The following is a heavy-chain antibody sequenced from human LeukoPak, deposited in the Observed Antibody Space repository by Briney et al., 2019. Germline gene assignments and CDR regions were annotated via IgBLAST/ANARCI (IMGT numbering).Heavy chain of an antibody. V-gene: IGHV1-2*02. CDR1: GYTFTGYY. Sequence: EASVKVSCKAPGYTFTGYYMHWVRQAPGQGLEWMGWINPNSGGTNYAQKFQGRVTMTRDTSISTAYMELSRLRFDDTAVYYCAGAGLNDAFDIWGQGTMVTVSS. D-gene: IGHD4/OR15-4a*01. CDR2: INPNSGGT. CDR3: AGAGLNDAFDI. J-gene: IGHJ3*02.